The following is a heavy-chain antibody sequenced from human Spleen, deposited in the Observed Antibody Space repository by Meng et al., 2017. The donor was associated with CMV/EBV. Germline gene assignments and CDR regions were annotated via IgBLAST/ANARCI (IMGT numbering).Heavy chain of an antibody. CDR3: ARGQDLLWSSDYYYGMDV. V-gene: IGHV3-7*03. CDR2: IKQDGSEK. CDR1: GFTFSSSW. D-gene: IGHD3-10*01. Sequence: GESLKISCAASGFTFSSSWMSWVRQTPGKGLEWVANIKQDGSEKYYVDSVKGRFTISRDNAKNSLYLQMNSLRSEDTAVYYCARGQDLLWSSDYYYGMDVWGQGTTVTVSS. J-gene: IGHJ6*02.